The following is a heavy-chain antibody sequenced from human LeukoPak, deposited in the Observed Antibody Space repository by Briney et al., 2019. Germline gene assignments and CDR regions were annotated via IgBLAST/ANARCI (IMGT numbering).Heavy chain of an antibody. V-gene: IGHV5-51*01. D-gene: IGHD4-23*01. CDR3: ANFYGDKDSDFAY. CDR2: IHLGHSDL. CDR1: RYSFTSHW. J-gene: IGHJ4*02. Sequence: GESLKISCKGSRYSFTSHWIGWVRQMPGKGLEWMGIIHLGHSDLRYSPSFQGQVTISADKSSSTAYLQWSSLKASDTAMYYCANFYGDKDSDFAYWGQGTLVTVSS.